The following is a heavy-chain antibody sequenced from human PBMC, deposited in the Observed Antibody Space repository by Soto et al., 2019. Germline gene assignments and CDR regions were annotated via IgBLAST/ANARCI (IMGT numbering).Heavy chain of an antibody. CDR2: ISYDGSNK. J-gene: IGHJ4*02. CDR1: GFTFSSYA. Sequence: QVQLVESGGGVVQPGRSLRLSCAASGFTFSSYAMHWVRQAPGKGLEWVAVISYDGSNKYYADSVKGRFTISRDNSKNTLYLQMNSLKAEDTAVYYCARDPAPYHLRYYFDYWGQGTLVTVSS. CDR3: ARDPAPYHLRYYFDY. V-gene: IGHV3-30-3*01. D-gene: IGHD3-16*01.